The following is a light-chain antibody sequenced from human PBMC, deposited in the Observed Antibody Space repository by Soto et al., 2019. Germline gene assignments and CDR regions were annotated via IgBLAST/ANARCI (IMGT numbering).Light chain of an antibody. V-gene: IGLV2-14*03. CDR2: EVN. J-gene: IGLJ3*02. CDR3: SSLTTSSTWV. Sequence: QSALTQPASVSGSPGQSITISCTGTSSDVGGYNFVSWYQQHPGKAPKLMISEVNNRPSGVSNRFSGSKSGNTASLTISGLQAEDEAVYYCSSLTTSSTWVFGGGTKVTVL. CDR1: SSDVGGYNF.